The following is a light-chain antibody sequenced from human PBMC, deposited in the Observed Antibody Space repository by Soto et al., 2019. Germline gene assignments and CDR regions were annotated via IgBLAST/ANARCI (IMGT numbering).Light chain of an antibody. V-gene: IGKV3-11*01. CDR3: QQRRNWPPLYT. Sequence: EIVLTQSPATLSLSPGERATLSCRASQSVSSYLAWYQQKPGQAPRLLIYDASNRATGIPARFSGSGSGTDFTLTISSLEPEDFAVSYCQQRRNWPPLYTFGQGTKVDIK. J-gene: IGKJ2*01. CDR1: QSVSSY. CDR2: DAS.